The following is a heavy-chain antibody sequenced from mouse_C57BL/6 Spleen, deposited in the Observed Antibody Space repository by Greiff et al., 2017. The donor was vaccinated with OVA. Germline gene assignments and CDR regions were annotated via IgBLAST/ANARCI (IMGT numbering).Heavy chain of an antibody. CDR1: GYSITSGYY. Sequence: EVQVVESGPGLVKPSQSLSLTCSVTGYSITSGYYWNWIRQFPGNKLEWMGYISYDGSNNYNPSLKNRISITRDTSKNQFFLKLNSVTTEDTATYYSARGPGEGYFDVWGTGTTVTVSS. CDR3: ARGPGEGYFDV. CDR2: ISYDGSN. J-gene: IGHJ1*03. V-gene: IGHV3-6*01.